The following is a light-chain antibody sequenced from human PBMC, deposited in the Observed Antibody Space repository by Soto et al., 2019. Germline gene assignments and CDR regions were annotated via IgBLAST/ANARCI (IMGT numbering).Light chain of an antibody. CDR2: GAS. J-gene: IGKJ1*01. V-gene: IGKV3-15*01. CDR1: QSVRNY. CDR3: QQYNNWPRT. Sequence: IVMTQSPATLSVSPGERATLSCMPSQSVRNYLAWYQQRPGQAPRLLIFGASTRATDIPARFSGSGSGTEFTLTISSLQSEDFAVYYCQQYNNWPRTFGQGTK.